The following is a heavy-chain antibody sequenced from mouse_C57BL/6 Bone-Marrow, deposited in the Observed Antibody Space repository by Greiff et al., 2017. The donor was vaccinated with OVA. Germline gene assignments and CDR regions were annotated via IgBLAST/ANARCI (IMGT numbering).Heavy chain of an antibody. CDR3: ARDYGISLSAMDY. CDR1: GYTFTSYW. CDR2: IDPSDSYT. J-gene: IGHJ4*01. V-gene: IGHV1-50*01. Sequence: VQLQQPGAELVKPGASVKLSCKASGYTFTSYWMQWVKQRPGQGLEWIGEIDPSDSYTNYNQKFKGKATLTVDTSSSPAYMQLSSLTSADSAVYYCARDYGISLSAMDYWGQGTSVTVSS. D-gene: IGHD1-1*01.